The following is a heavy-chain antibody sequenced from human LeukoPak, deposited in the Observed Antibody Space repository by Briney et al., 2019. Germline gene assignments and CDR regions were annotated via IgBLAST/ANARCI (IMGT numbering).Heavy chain of an antibody. J-gene: IGHJ4*02. CDR2: ISWNSGSI. V-gene: IGHV3-9*01. Sequence: GGSLRLSCAASGFTFSSYAMSWVRQAPGKGLEWVSGISWNSGSIGYADSVKGRFTISRDNAKNSLYLQMNSLRAEDTALYYCAKGSSGYYDFDYWGQGTLVTVSS. D-gene: IGHD3-22*01. CDR1: GFTFSSYA. CDR3: AKGSSGYYDFDY.